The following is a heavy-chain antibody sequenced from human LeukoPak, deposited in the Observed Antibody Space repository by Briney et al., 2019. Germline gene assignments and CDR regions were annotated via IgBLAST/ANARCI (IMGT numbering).Heavy chain of an antibody. CDR2: IKEDGSAK. Sequence: GGSLRLSCAVSGFTFSAFWMSWVRQTPGKGLERVANIKEDGSAKFYLDSVKGRFTISRDNAKNSLYLQMNSLGAEDTALYYCAKGQRGYSYGVFDYWGQGTLVTVSS. J-gene: IGHJ4*02. V-gene: IGHV3-7*03. D-gene: IGHD5-18*01. CDR3: AKGQRGYSYGVFDY. CDR1: GFTFSAFW.